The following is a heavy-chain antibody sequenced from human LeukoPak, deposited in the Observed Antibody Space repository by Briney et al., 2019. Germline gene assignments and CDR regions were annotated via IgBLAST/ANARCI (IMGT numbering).Heavy chain of an antibody. D-gene: IGHD4-17*01. CDR1: GFTFSSSA. J-gene: IGHJ4*02. CDR3: AKAPRRATVTSLDY. V-gene: IGHV3-23*01. CDR2: ISGSGGST. Sequence: PGGSLRLSCAASGFTFSSSAMSWVRQVPGKGLEWVSGISGSGGSTYYADSVKGRFTISRDNSKNTLYLQMNSLRAEDTAVYYCAKAPRRATVTSLDYWGQGTLVTVSS.